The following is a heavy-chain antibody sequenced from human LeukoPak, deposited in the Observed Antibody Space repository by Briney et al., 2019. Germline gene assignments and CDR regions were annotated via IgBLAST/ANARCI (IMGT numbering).Heavy chain of an antibody. Sequence: GGSLRLSCAASGFTFSTYGIHWVRQAPGKGLEWVAVISYGGSNKYYADSVKGRFTISRDNSKNTLYLQMNSLRAEDTAVYYCAKSTHSSGYDDSFDIWGQGTMVTVSS. CDR3: AKSTHSSGYDDSFDI. CDR2: ISYGGSNK. J-gene: IGHJ3*02. CDR1: GFTFSTYG. D-gene: IGHD3-22*01. V-gene: IGHV3-30*18.